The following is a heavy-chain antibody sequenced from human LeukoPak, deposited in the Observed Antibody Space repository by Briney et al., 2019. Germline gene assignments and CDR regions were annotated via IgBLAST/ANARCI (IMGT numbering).Heavy chain of an antibody. CDR2: ISWNSGSI. V-gene: IGHV3-9*01. CDR3: AKDTNTAVAGSIDY. Sequence: PGGSLRLSCAASGFTFDDYAMHWVRQAPGKGLEWVSGISWNSGSIGYADSVKGRFTISRDNAKNSLYLQMNSLRAEDTALYYCAKDTNTAVAGSIDYWGQGTLVTVSS. D-gene: IGHD6-19*01. J-gene: IGHJ4*02. CDR1: GFTFDDYA.